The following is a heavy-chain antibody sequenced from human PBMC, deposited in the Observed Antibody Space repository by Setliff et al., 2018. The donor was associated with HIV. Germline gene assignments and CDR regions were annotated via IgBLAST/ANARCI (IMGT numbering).Heavy chain of an antibody. CDR1: GDTFSNSA. CDR3: ASASGYCRSGVCYIGVHKTPDKYYCDS. D-gene: IGHD2-8*01. V-gene: IGHV1-69*05. J-gene: IGHJ4*02. Sequence: SVKVSCKASGDTFSNSAIYWVRQAPGQGLEWMGGIIPPYGTSKYAQKFQGRVAITTDELMTTAYMELTSLRSEDTAVYFCASASGYCRSGVCYIGVHKTPDKYYCDSWGQGTLVTVSS. CDR2: IIPPYGTS.